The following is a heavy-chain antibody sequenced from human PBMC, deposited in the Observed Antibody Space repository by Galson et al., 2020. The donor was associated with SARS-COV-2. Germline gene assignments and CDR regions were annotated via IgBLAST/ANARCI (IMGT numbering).Heavy chain of an antibody. CDR2: IYPSGST. D-gene: IGHD3-16*02. V-gene: IGHV4-38-2*01. CDR1: GYSISTNYY. CDR3: VRHAWDWENNRCHVDS. Sequence: SQTLSLTCGVSGYSISTNYYWAWVRQPPGKGLEWIGNIYPSGSTHYSPSLKSRISISIDTSKNQFSLKLRSVTAADTAVYYCVRHAWDWENNRCHVDSWGQGTLVTVSS. J-gene: IGHJ4*02.